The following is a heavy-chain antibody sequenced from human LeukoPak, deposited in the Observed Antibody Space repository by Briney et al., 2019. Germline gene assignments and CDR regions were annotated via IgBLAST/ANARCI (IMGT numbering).Heavy chain of an antibody. V-gene: IGHV1-18*01. CDR2: ISAYNGNT. CDR3: ARASTTLTYYYYGMDV. CDR1: GYTFTSFG. Sequence: ASVKVSCKASGYTFTSFGISWVRQAPGQGLEWMGWISAYNGNTNYAQKLQGRVTMTTDTSTSTAYMELRSLRSDDTAVYYCARASTTLTYYYYGMDVRGQGTTVTVSS. J-gene: IGHJ6*02. D-gene: IGHD1-14*01.